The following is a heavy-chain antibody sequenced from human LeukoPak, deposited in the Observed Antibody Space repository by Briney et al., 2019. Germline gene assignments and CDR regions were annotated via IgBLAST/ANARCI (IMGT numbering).Heavy chain of an antibody. V-gene: IGHV4-59*01. CDR3: ARGGPYGDADAFDI. CDR1: GGSISSYY. D-gene: IGHD4-17*01. Sequence: PSETLSLTCTVSGGSISSYYWSWIRQPPGKGLEWIGYIYYSGSTNYNPSLKSRVTISVDTSKNQFSLKLSSVTAADTAVYYCARGGPYGDADAFDIWGQGTMVTVSS. CDR2: IYYSGST. J-gene: IGHJ3*02.